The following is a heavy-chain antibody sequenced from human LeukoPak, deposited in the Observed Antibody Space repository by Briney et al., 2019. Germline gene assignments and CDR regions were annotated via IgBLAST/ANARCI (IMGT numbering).Heavy chain of an antibody. Sequence: ASVKVSCKASGGTFSSYAISWVRQAPGQGLEWMGGIIPIFGTANYAQKFQGRVTITADKSTSTAYMELSSLRSEDTAVYYCARGEYSSSWYGTGYYYYYMDVWGKGTMVTVSS. V-gene: IGHV1-69*06. J-gene: IGHJ6*03. CDR3: ARGEYSSSWYGTGYYYYYMDV. D-gene: IGHD6-13*01. CDR2: IIPIFGTA. CDR1: GGTFSSYA.